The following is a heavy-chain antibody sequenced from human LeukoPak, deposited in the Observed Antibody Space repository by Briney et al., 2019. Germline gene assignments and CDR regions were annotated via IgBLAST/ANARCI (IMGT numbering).Heavy chain of an antibody. CDR2: ISSSGGDT. Sequence: GGSLRLSCTASGFTFSSHSMTWVRQAPGKGLEWVSSISSSGGDTYYADSVQGRFTISRDNGKNSLYLQMNSLRAEDTALYFCARRDGFIRDYNFYMDVWGKGTTVTVSS. J-gene: IGHJ6*03. CDR3: ARRDGFIRDYNFYMDV. D-gene: IGHD4/OR15-4a*01. CDR1: GFTFSSHS. V-gene: IGHV3-21*01.